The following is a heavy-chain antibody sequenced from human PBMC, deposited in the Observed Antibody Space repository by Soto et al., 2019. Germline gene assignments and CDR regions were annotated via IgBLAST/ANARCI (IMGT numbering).Heavy chain of an antibody. CDR1: GGSISSGGYY. Sequence: QVQLQESGPGLVKPSQTLSLTCTVSGGSISSGGYYWNWIRQHPGKGLEWIGYIYYSGRIYYNPSIKSRVSISIDTSTNQLSLKLSSVTAADTAVYYCARSVFPWGQGTLVTVSS. CDR3: ARSVFP. V-gene: IGHV4-31*03. J-gene: IGHJ5*02. CDR2: IYYSGRI.